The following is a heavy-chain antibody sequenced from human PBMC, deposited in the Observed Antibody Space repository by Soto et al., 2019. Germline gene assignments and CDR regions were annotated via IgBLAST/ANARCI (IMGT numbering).Heavy chain of an antibody. CDR3: ARVVTGNPSYYYYGMDV. J-gene: IGHJ6*02. D-gene: IGHD1-20*01. V-gene: IGHV6-1*01. CDR1: GDSVSSNSAA. Sequence: SQTLSLTCAISGDSVSSNSAAWNWIRQSPSRGLEWLGRTYYRSKWYNDYAVSVKSRITINPDTSKNQFSLQLNSVTPEDTAVYYCARVVTGNPSYYYYGMDVWGQGTTLTVSS. CDR2: TYYRSKWYN.